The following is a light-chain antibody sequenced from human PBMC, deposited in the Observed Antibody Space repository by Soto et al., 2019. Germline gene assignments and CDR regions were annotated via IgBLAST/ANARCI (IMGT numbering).Light chain of an antibody. V-gene: IGLV1-44*01. CDR3: AAWDDSLNGVV. J-gene: IGLJ2*01. CDR2: SNN. Sequence: QSVLTQPPSASGTPGQRVTISCSGSSSNIGSKTVNWYQQLPGTAPKLLIYSNNQRPSGVPDRFSGSKSGTSASLAISGLQSEDEADYSCAAWDDSLNGVVFGGGPKVTVL. CDR1: SSNIGSKT.